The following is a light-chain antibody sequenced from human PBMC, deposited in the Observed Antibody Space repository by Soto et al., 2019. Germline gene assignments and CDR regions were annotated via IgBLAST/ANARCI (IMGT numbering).Light chain of an antibody. J-gene: IGLJ2*01. V-gene: IGLV2-14*03. CDR2: DVS. Sequence: QSVLTQPASVSGSPGQSITISCTGTSADIGGYDYVSWYEHHPGKAPKLMIYDVSNRPSGVSNRFSGSKSGNTASLTISGLQAEDEAVYYCSSYTSSRTHLVFGGGTKLTVL. CDR3: SSYTSSRTHLV. CDR1: SADIGGYDY.